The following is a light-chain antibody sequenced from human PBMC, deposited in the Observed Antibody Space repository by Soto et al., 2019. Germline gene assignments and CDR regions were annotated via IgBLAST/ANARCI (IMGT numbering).Light chain of an antibody. J-gene: IGLJ2*01. Sequence: QAVVTQTPSASGTPGQRVSISCSGGRLNIGSNLVNWYQQLPGTAPKLLIYSNVQRPSGVPDRFSGSKSSTSASLAISGLQSEDEADYYCAAWDDTLKGVIFGGGTKLTVL. CDR3: AAWDDTLKGVI. V-gene: IGLV1-44*01. CDR1: RLNIGSNL. CDR2: SNV.